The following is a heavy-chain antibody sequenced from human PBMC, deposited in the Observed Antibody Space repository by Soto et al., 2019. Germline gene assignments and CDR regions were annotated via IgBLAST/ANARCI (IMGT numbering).Heavy chain of an antibody. D-gene: IGHD6-6*01. CDR1: GGTFSSYG. J-gene: IGHJ4*02. CDR3: ARDLYSSSSIWGFDY. CDR2: FIPIFGTA. V-gene: IGHV1-69*13. Sequence: SVKVSCKASGGTFSSYGISWVRQAPGQGLQWMGGFIPIFGTADYAQKFQGRLTITADESTSTAYMELRSLRSEDTAVYYCARDLYSSSSIWGFDYWGQGTLVTVSS.